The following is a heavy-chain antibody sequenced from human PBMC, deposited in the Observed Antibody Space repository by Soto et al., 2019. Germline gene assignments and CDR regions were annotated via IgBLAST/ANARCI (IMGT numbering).Heavy chain of an antibody. CDR1: GGSISGSY. D-gene: IGHD6-19*01. V-gene: IGHV4-59*01. J-gene: IGHJ4*02. CDR2: VYYTGST. Sequence: SETLSLTCSVSGGSISGSYWSWIRQSPGKGLEWLGYVYYTGSTNYSPPLRSRVSISVDTSKNEFSLRLSSVTAADTAVYFCARSVAVPGAHIDYWGQGTQVTVSS. CDR3: ARSVAVPGAHIDY.